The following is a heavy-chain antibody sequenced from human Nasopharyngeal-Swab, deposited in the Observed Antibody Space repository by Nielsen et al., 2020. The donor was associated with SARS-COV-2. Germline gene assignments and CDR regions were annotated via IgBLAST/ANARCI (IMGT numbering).Heavy chain of an antibody. CDR2: ISAYNGNT. D-gene: IGHD4-17*01. Sequence: ASVKVSCKASGYTFTSYGISWVRQAPGQGLEWMGWISAYNGNTNYAQKLQGRVTMTRDTSTSTVYMELSSPRSEDTAVYYCARAEMRTTVTTYWNYWGQGTLVTVSS. CDR1: GYTFTSYG. J-gene: IGHJ4*02. CDR3: ARAEMRTTVTTYWNY. V-gene: IGHV1-18*04.